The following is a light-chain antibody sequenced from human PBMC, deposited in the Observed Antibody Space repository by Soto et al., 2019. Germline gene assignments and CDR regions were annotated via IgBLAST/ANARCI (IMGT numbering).Light chain of an antibody. CDR3: CSYAGFSTVV. V-gene: IGLV2-23*03. J-gene: IGLJ1*01. Sequence: QSALTQPASVSGSPGQSITISCTGTSRDVGGYNLVSWYQQYPGKVPKLMIYEGNKRPSGVSNRFSASKSGNTASLTISGLQAEDGGDYYCCSYAGFSTVVFGSGTKVTVL. CDR2: EGN. CDR1: SRDVGGYNL.